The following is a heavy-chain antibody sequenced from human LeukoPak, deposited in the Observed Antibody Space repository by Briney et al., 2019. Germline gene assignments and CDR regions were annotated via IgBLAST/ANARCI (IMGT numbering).Heavy chain of an antibody. D-gene: IGHD2-15*01. J-gene: IGHJ4*02. Sequence: SGGSLRLSCAAAGFTFSSLARSWVRQAPGKGLEWVSGLSGSGGNTYYADSVKVRFAVSRDNSKSTLYLQRNSLKAKATSVYYCASRRTEGVFVGDYYFDYWGQGTLVTVSS. V-gene: IGHV3-23*01. CDR3: ASRRTEGVFVGDYYFDY. CDR1: GFTFSSLA. CDR2: LSGSGGNT.